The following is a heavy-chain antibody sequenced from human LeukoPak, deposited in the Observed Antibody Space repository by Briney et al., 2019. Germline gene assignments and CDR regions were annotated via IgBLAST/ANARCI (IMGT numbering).Heavy chain of an antibody. Sequence: ASVKVSCKASGYTFTSYDINWVRQATGQGLEWMGWKNPNSGNTGYAQKFQGRVTITTDTSISTAYMELSSLRSEDTAVYYCARLWSTDCSGGSCPHQPNSWGQGTLVTVSS. CDR3: ARLWSTDCSGGSCPHQPNS. CDR2: KNPNSGNT. V-gene: IGHV1-8*03. D-gene: IGHD2-15*01. J-gene: IGHJ4*02. CDR1: GYTFTSYD.